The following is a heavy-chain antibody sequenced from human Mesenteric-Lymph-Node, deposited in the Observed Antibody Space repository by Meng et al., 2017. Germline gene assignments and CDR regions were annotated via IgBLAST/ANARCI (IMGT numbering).Heavy chain of an antibody. V-gene: IGHV2-5*02. Sequence: SGPTLVKPTQTLTLTCTFSVFSLSTSGVGVGWIRQPPGKALEWLALIYWDDDKRYSPSLKSRLTITKDTSKNQVVLTMTNMDPVDTATYYCAHTGDYDYVWGSYRYRPDAFDIWGQGTMVTVSS. CDR3: AHTGDYDYVWGSYRYRPDAFDI. CDR1: VFSLSTSGVG. J-gene: IGHJ3*02. CDR2: IYWDDDK. D-gene: IGHD3-16*02.